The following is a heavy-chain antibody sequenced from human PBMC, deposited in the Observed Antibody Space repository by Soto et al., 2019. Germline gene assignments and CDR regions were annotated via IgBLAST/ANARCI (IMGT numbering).Heavy chain of an antibody. CDR3: ARGEDYYTGKLESNFDY. CDR2: IYYSGST. CDR1: GGSISSSSYY. J-gene: IGHJ4*02. V-gene: IGHV4-39*07. D-gene: IGHD1-26*01. Sequence: LSLTCTVSGGSISSSSYYWGWIRQPPGKGLEWIGNIYYSGSTYYNPSLKSRVTISVDTSKNQFSLKLSSVTAADTAVYYCARGEDYYTGKLESNFDYWGQGTLVTVSS.